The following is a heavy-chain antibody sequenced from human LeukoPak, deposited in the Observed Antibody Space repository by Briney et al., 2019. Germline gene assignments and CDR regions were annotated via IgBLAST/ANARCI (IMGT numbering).Heavy chain of an antibody. J-gene: IGHJ6*03. CDR2: INPNTGGT. CDR3: ARAGSYYVYYYYYYMDV. V-gene: IGHV1-2*02. D-gene: IGHD1-26*01. Sequence: ASVKVSCKTSGYTFTGYYMHWVRQAPGQGLEWMGWINPNTGGTNYAQKFQGRVTMTNDTSISTAYMELSRLRADDTAVYSCARAGSYYVYYYYYYMDVWGKGTTVTVSS. CDR1: GYTFTGYY.